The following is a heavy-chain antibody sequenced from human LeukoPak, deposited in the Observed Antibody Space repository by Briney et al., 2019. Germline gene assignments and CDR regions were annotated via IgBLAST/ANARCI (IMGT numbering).Heavy chain of an antibody. CDR3: VKDDSGGRA. V-gene: IGHV3-23*01. J-gene: IGHJ4*02. CDR2: ISGNDDST. D-gene: IGHD6-19*01. CDR1: GFTFSRYP. Sequence: GGSLRLSCAASGFTFSRYPMSWVRQAPGKGLEWVSTISGNDDSTYYADSVKGRFTISRDTSKNTLYVQMNSLRAEDTAIYYCVKDDSGGRAWGQGTLVTVSS.